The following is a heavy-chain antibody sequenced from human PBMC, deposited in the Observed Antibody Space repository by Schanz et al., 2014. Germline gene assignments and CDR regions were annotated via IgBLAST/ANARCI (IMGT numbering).Heavy chain of an antibody. Sequence: QVHLVQSGAEVKRPGASVKVSCKASEYSFTSYSMHWVRQAPGQRLEWMGWINTDSGDTKYSQNFQGRVTITRDTSASTAYMELSSLRSEDTAVYSCARGIGGYGANNYFDYWGRGTLVTVSS. J-gene: IGHJ4*02. CDR3: ARGIGGYGANNYFDY. CDR2: INTDSGDT. CDR1: EYSFTSYS. V-gene: IGHV1-3*04. D-gene: IGHD5-12*01.